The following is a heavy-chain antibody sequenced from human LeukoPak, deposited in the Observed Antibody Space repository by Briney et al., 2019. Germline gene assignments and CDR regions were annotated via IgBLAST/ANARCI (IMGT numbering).Heavy chain of an antibody. CDR3: ARGFYYYYGMDV. CDR1: GYAFTSYA. Sequence: GASVKVSCKASGYAFTSYAMHWVRQAPGQRLEWMGWINAGNGNTKYSQKFQGRVTITRDTSASTAYMELSSLRSEDTAVYYCARGFYYYYGMDVWGQGTTVTVSS. J-gene: IGHJ6*02. V-gene: IGHV1-3*01. CDR2: INAGNGNT.